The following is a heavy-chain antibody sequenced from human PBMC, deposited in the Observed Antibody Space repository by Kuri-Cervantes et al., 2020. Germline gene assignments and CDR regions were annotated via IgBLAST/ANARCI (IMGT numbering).Heavy chain of an antibody. D-gene: IGHD4-23*01. CDR1: GFTFSSYS. CDR3: AREGNYGGPFDY. Sequence: GESLKISCAASGFTFSSYSMNWVRQAPGKGLEWVSSISSSSSYIYYADSVKGRFTISRDNAKNSLYLQMNSLRAEDTAVYYCAREGNYGGPFDYWGQGTLVTVSS. J-gene: IGHJ4*02. V-gene: IGHV3-21*01. CDR2: ISSSSSYI.